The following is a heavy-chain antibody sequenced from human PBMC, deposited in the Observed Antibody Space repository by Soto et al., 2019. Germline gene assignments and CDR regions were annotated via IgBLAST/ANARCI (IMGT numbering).Heavy chain of an antibody. CDR2: IIAMFGVA. D-gene: IGHD1-1*01. Sequence: QVQLVQSGAEVKKPGSSVKVSCKASGDTFSTYSISWVRQAPGQGLEWMGGIIAMFGVAVYAQKFQGRVTITADDPTSTVYMVLSSLRSEDTAFYYCARGVQGNSSRHHTWFDAWGQGSLVTVSS. CDR1: GDTFSTYS. V-gene: IGHV1-69*01. J-gene: IGHJ5*02. CDR3: ARGVQGNSSRHHTWFDA.